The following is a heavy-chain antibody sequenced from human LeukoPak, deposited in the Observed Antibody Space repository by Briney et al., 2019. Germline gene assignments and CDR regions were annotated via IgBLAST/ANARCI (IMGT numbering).Heavy chain of an antibody. V-gene: IGHV3-72*01. CDR1: GFSFSDHF. J-gene: IGHJ4*02. CDR3: VRNYNSFDC. Sequence: GGSLRLSCAASGFSFSDHFMDWVRPAPGKGLEWVGRTTNKANSYTSEYAASVKGRFTISRDDSKNSLYLQMNSLKTEDTAVYFCVRNYNSFDCWGQGTLVTVSS. CDR2: TTNKANSYTS. D-gene: IGHD5-24*01.